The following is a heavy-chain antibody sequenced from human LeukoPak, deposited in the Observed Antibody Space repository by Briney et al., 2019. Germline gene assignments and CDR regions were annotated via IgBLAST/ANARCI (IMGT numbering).Heavy chain of an antibody. V-gene: IGHV1-69*13. CDR1: GGTFSSYA. D-gene: IGHD6-13*01. CDR3: ARAGSSWYGIDD. CDR2: IIPIFGTA. J-gene: IGHJ4*02. Sequence: PWASVKVSCKASGGTFSSYAISWVRQAPGQGLEWMGGIIPIFGTANYAQKFQGRVTITADESTSTAYMELSSLRSEDTAVYYCARAGSSWYGIDDCVQRTLVTVSS.